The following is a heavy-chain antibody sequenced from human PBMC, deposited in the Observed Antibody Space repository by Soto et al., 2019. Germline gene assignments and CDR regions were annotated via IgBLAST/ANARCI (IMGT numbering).Heavy chain of an antibody. CDR2: ISSSSSYT. CDR3: ARGRLSSIRSFDY. J-gene: IGHJ4*02. V-gene: IGHV3-11*06. Sequence: GGSLRLSCAASGFTFSDYYMSWIRQAPGKGLEWVSYISSSSSYTNYADSVKGRFTISRDNSKDTVYLQMNSLRAEDTAVYYCARGRLSSIRSFDYWGQGTLVTVSS. D-gene: IGHD6-13*01. CDR1: GFTFSDYY.